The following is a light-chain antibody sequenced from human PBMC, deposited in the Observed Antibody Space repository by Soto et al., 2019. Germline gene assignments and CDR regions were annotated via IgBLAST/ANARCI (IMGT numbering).Light chain of an antibody. Sequence: ENVLTQSPGTLSLSPGERATLSCRASQSVRSSYLAWYQQKPGQAPRLLLYGASSRATGIPDRFSGSGSGTDFTLTIDRLEPEDFAVYYCQQYGGSPQTFGQGTRLEI. J-gene: IGKJ5*01. CDR2: GAS. V-gene: IGKV3-20*01. CDR3: QQYGGSPQT. CDR1: QSVRSSY.